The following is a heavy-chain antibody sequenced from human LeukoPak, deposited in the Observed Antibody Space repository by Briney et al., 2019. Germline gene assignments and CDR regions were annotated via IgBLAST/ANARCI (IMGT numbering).Heavy chain of an antibody. Sequence: GGSLRLSCAASGFSFSSDSMNWVRQAPGKGLEWISYINRDSGIKYYADSVRGRLTISRDNAKNSLYLQMHSLRAEDTAVYFCVRDNPRCCGVVPTNIDDYWGQGTLVTVSS. J-gene: IGHJ4*02. CDR1: GFSFSSDS. D-gene: IGHD2-15*01. V-gene: IGHV3-48*04. CDR2: INRDSGIK. CDR3: VRDNPRCCGVVPTNIDDY.